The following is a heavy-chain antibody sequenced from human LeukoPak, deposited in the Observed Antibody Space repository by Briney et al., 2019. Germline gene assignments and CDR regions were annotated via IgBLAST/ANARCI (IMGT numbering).Heavy chain of an antibody. V-gene: IGHV3-23*01. D-gene: IGHD3-10*01. J-gene: IGHJ4*02. CDR2: LSDGGRIT. CDR3: ARARRSGSSLARGVNFDG. CDR1: GFTFSGYA. Sequence: GGSLRLSCAASGFTFSGYAMSWVRQAPGKGLEWVSGLSDGGRITSYADPVKGRFTISRENSKNTLSLQMNSLRAEDTAVYYWARARRSGSSLARGVNFDGGGEETLVPVSS.